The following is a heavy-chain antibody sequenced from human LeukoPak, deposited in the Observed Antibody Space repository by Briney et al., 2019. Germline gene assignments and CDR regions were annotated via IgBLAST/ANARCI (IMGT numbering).Heavy chain of an antibody. Sequence: VASVKVSCKASGFTFTSSAVQWVRQARGQRLEWIGWIVVGSGNTNCAQKFQERVTITRDMSTSTAYMELSSLRSEDTAVYYCATRPYYYDSSGYYYEYWGQGTLVTVSS. CDR1: GFTFTSSA. V-gene: IGHV1-58*01. CDR2: IVVGSGNT. CDR3: ATRPYYYDSSGYYYEY. J-gene: IGHJ4*02. D-gene: IGHD3-22*01.